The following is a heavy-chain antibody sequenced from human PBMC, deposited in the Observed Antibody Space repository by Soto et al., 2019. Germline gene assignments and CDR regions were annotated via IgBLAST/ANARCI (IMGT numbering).Heavy chain of an antibody. CDR2: ISPYTGDT. D-gene: IGHD6-19*01. CDR1: GYTFTDYG. Sequence: QVPLVQSGAEVKKPGASVKVSCKASGYTFTDYGISWVRQAPGQGLEWMGWISPYTGDTKYPQRLQGRVTVTADTSTSTAYMELRSLKSDDTAVYYCAKTRGWNWFDPWGQGTLVSVSS. J-gene: IGHJ5*02. V-gene: IGHV1-18*01. CDR3: AKTRGWNWFDP.